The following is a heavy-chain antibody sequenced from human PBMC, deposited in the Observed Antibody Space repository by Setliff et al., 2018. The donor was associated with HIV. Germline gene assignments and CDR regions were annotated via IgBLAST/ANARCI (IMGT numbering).Heavy chain of an antibody. Sequence: GESLKISCKGSGYSFTTYWIAWVRQMPGKGLEWMGIIYPGDSDTIYSPSFQGQVTISADKSISTAYLQWSSLKASDTAVYFCARLGPGYCSSTRCYFDYWGQGTLVTVST. D-gene: IGHD2-2*01. CDR3: ARLGPGYCSSTRCYFDY. J-gene: IGHJ4*02. V-gene: IGHV5-51*01. CDR2: IYPGDSDT. CDR1: GYSFTTYW.